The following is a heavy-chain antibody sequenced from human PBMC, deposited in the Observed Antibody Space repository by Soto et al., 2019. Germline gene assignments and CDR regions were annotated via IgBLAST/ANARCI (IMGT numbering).Heavy chain of an antibody. D-gene: IGHD6-19*01. V-gene: IGHV3-7*04. J-gene: IGHJ4*02. Sequence: EVQLMESGGGLVQPGGSLRLSCAASGFTFSSYGMNWVRQAPGKGLEWVANIKQDGSEKYYVDSVKGRFSISRDNAQNPMYLEMSSLRAEDTGVYCCAGGTGWLIDCWGQGTLVTVSS. CDR2: IKQDGSEK. CDR3: AGGTGWLIDC. CDR1: GFTFSSYG.